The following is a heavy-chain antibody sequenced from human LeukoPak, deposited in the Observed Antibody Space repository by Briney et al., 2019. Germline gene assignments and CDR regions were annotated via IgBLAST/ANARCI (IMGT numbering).Heavy chain of an antibody. Sequence: GGSLRLSCAGSGFTFSSTWMHWLRQVPGKGLVWVSRMNPDGGTTDYADSVKGRFTISRDNAKNTLYLQMNSLTVEDTAVYYCATAGSYRFDYWGQGTLVTVSS. J-gene: IGHJ4*02. CDR3: ATAGSYRFDY. D-gene: IGHD3-16*02. CDR1: GFTFSSTW. CDR2: MNPDGGTT. V-gene: IGHV3-74*01.